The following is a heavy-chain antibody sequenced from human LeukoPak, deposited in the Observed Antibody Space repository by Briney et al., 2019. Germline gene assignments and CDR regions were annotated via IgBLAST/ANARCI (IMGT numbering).Heavy chain of an antibody. V-gene: IGHV3-30*02. CDR2: IRINATNK. Sequence: AGGSLRLSCAASGFTFSRYGMHWVRQAPGKGLEWATFIRINATNKSYADSVRGRFTISRDDSKSTLYLEMNSLRAEDSAVYYCAKAAVVSVYYYYYMDVWGKGTTVTVSS. J-gene: IGHJ6*03. CDR3: AKAAVVSVYYYYYMDV. D-gene: IGHD6-6*01. CDR1: GFTFSRYG.